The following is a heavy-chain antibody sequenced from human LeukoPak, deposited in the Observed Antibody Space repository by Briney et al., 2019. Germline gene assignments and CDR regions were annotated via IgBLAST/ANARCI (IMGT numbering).Heavy chain of an antibody. J-gene: IGHJ4*02. CDR2: IYHSGST. CDR3: ARKADDSSSYPYFDY. Sequence: SETLSLTCTVSGGSISNYYWSWIRQPPGKELEWIGYIYHSGSTNYNPSLKSRVTISQDTSKNQFSLKLSSVTAADTAVYYCARKADDSSSYPYFDYWGQGTLVTVSS. V-gene: IGHV4-59*01. D-gene: IGHD3-22*01. CDR1: GGSISNYY.